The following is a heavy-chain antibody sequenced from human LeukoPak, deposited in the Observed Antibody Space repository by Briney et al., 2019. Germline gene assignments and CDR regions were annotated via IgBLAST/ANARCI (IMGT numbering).Heavy chain of an antibody. J-gene: IGHJ6*03. CDR3: ARAPWVRAHMDV. Sequence: ASVKVSCKASGGTFSSYAISWVRQAPGQGLEWMGWINTNTGNPTYAQGFTGRFVFSLDTSVSTAYLQISSLKAEDTAVYYCARAPWVRAHMDVWGKGTTVTVSS. D-gene: IGHD1-1*01. CDR2: INTNTGNP. CDR1: GGTFSSYA. V-gene: IGHV7-4-1*02.